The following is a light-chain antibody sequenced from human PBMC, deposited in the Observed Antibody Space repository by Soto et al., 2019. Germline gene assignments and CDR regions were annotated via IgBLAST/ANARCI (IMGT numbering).Light chain of an antibody. Sequence: DIQMTQSPSSLSAAVGDRVTITCRASQDINKYLNWYRQTPGRAPNLLIFATSTLHSGVPSRFSGTRSGTDFSLTISSLQPEDFATYYCQRSYSSPYTFGQGTKLEF. V-gene: IGKV1-39*01. J-gene: IGKJ2*01. CDR3: QRSYSSPYT. CDR2: ATS. CDR1: QDINKY.